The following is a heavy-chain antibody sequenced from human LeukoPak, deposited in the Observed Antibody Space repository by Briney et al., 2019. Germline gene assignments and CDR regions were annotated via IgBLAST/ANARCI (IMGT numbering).Heavy chain of an antibody. J-gene: IGHJ3*02. Sequence: GGSLRLSCAASGFTFSSYAMSWVRQAPGKGLEWVSAISGSGGSTYYADSVKGRFTISRDNSKNTLYLQMNSLRAEDTAVYYCAKGSGYCSSTSCYLDAFDIWGRGTMVTVSS. D-gene: IGHD2-2*03. CDR2: ISGSGGST. CDR1: GFTFSSYA. CDR3: AKGSGYCSSTSCYLDAFDI. V-gene: IGHV3-23*01.